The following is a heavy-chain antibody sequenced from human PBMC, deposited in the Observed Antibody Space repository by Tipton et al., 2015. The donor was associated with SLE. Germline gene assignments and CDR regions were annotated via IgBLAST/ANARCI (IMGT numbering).Heavy chain of an antibody. Sequence: LVQPSETLSLTCTVSGGSISSRSYYWGWIRQPPGKGLEWIGSIHYTGSTYYNPSLKSRVTISVDTSKNQFSLKLSSVTAADTAVYYCARRDYYSKCFDYWGQGTLVTVSS. J-gene: IGHJ4*02. CDR2: IHYTGST. V-gene: IGHV4-39*01. CDR3: ARRDYYSKCFDY. D-gene: IGHD4-11*01. CDR1: GGSISSRSYY.